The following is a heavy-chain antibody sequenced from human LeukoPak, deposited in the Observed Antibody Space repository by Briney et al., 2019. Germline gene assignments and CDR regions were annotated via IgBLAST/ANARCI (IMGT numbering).Heavy chain of an antibody. Sequence: SETLSLTCTVSGGSISSYYWSWIRQPPGKGLEWIGYIYYSGSTNYNPSLKSRVTISVDTSKNQFSLKLSSVTAADTAVYYCARDILKGHWYFDLWGRGTLVTVSS. D-gene: IGHD2-15*01. J-gene: IGHJ2*01. CDR3: ARDILKGHWYFDL. V-gene: IGHV4-59*12. CDR2: IYYSGST. CDR1: GGSISSYY.